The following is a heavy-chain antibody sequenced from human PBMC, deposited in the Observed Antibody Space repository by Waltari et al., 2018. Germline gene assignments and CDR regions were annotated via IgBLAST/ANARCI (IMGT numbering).Heavy chain of an antibody. CDR1: GFTFSTYA. J-gene: IGHJ4*02. V-gene: IGHV3-30-3*01. D-gene: IGHD1-26*01. Sequence: QVQLVESGGGVVQPGRSLRLSCAASGFTFSTYAMHWVRQAPGKGLEWGAVISYGGGNQNYADSVKGRFTIARDNSKNTLYLQMSTLRAEDTAVYYCARAYSRLDYWGQGTLVTVSS. CDR3: ARAYSRLDY. CDR2: ISYGGGNQ.